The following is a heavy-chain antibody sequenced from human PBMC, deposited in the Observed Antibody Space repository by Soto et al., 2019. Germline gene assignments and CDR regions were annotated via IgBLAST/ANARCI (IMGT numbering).Heavy chain of an antibody. CDR2: IIPIFGTA. J-gene: IGHJ4*02. Sequence: XSVKVSCKASGGTFSSYAISWVRQAPGQGLEWMGGIIPIFGTANYAQKFQGRVTITADESTSTAYMELSSLRSEDTAVYYCARDKGYCSSTSCPWDYWGQGTLVTASS. D-gene: IGHD2-2*01. CDR3: ARDKGYCSSTSCPWDY. CDR1: GGTFSSYA. V-gene: IGHV1-69*13.